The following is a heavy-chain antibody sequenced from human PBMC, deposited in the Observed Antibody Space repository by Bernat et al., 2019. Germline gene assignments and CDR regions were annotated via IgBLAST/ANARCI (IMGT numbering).Heavy chain of an antibody. CDR1: GFTFSSYA. CDR2: ISANGAST. Sequence: EVQLLESGGGLVQPGGSLRLSCAASGFTFSSYAMSWVRQAPGKGLVWVSVISANGASTYYADSVKGRFTISKDNSKNTLYLQMNSLRAEDTGVYYCASNWNLDCWGQGTLVTVSS. J-gene: IGHJ4*02. CDR3: ASNWNLDC. D-gene: IGHD1-1*01. V-gene: IGHV3-23*01.